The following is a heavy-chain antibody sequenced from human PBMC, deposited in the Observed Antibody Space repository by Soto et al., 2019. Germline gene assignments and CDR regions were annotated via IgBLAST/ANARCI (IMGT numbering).Heavy chain of an antibody. D-gene: IGHD3-9*01. CDR2: IIPILGIA. J-gene: IGHJ4*02. CDR1: GGTFSSYT. Sequence: QVQLVQSGAEVKKPGSSVKVSCKASGGTFSSYTISWVRQAPGQGLEWMGRIIPILGIANYAQKFQGRVTITADKSTSTAYMELSSLRSEDTAVYYCARDSSNYDILTGYSPYWGQGTLVTVSS. CDR3: ARDSSNYDILTGYSPY. V-gene: IGHV1-69*08.